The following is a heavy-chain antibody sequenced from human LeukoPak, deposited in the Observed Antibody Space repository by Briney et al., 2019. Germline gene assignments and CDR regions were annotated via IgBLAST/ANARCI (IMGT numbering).Heavy chain of an antibody. CDR3: AREILRFDI. V-gene: IGHV7-4-1*02. Sequence: ASVKISCKASGYSFNSEGMNWVRQAPGQGLEWMGWINTDSGNPTYAQGFTGRFVFSLDSSVSTAYLQISNLMPEDTAKYYCAREILRFDIWGQGTMVTVSS. CDR2: INTDSGNP. CDR1: GYSFNSEG. J-gene: IGHJ3*02.